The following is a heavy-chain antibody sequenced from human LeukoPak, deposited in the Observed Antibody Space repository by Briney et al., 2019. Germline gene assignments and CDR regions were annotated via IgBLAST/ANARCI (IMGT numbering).Heavy chain of an antibody. CDR3: AKDDRAYYYGSGSQSTYMDV. J-gene: IGHJ6*03. D-gene: IGHD3-10*01. CDR2: IRYDGSNK. V-gene: IGHV3-30*02. CDR1: GFSFSSYG. Sequence: GGSLRLSCAVSGFSFSSYGMHWVRQAPRKGLEWVGFIRYDGSNKYYADSVKGRFTSSRDDSKNTLYLQINSLRAEDTAVYYCAKDDRAYYYGSGSQSTYMDVWSKGTTVTTSS.